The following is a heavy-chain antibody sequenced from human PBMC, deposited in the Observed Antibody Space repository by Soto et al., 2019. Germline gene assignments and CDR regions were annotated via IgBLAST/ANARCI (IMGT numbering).Heavy chain of an antibody. J-gene: IGHJ6*02. CDR1: GFTFSSYS. Sequence: EVQLVESGGGLVKPGGSLRLSCAASGFTFSSYSMNWVRQAPGTGLEWGSSISSSSSYIYYADSVKGRFTIYRDNAKNPLYQKMNSLRAVDTDVYYCARDPDPGRMDVWGQGTTLTVSS. CDR3: ARDPDPGRMDV. V-gene: IGHV3-21*01. CDR2: ISSSSSYI.